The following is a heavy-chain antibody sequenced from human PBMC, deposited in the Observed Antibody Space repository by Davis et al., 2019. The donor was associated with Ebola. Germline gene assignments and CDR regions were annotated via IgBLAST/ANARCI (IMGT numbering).Heavy chain of an antibody. CDR1: GGSISSYY. CDR3: ASRFLEWLLSNGMDV. CDR2: IYYSGST. Sequence: SETLSLTCTVSGGSISSYYWSWIRQPPGKGLERIGSIYYSGSTYYNPSHKSRVTISVDTSKNQFSLKLSSVTAADTAVYYCASRFLEWLLSNGMDVWGQGTTVTVSS. V-gene: IGHV4-59*05. D-gene: IGHD3-3*01. J-gene: IGHJ6*02.